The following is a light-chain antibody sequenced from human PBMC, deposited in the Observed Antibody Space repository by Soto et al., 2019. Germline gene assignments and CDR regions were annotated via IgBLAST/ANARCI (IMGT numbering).Light chain of an antibody. CDR3: QQRSNWPLIT. Sequence: EIVMTQSPATLSVSPGERVTLSCRASQSVSSSLAWYQQKPGQAPRLLIYGASTRATGIPARFSGSGSGTEFTLTISSLQSEDFAVYYCQQRSNWPLITFGQGTRLEIK. V-gene: IGKV3-15*01. CDR1: QSVSSS. CDR2: GAS. J-gene: IGKJ5*01.